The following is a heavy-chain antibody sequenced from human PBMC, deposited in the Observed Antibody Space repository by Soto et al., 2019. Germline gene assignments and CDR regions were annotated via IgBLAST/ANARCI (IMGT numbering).Heavy chain of an antibody. D-gene: IGHD3-10*01. V-gene: IGHV1-69*13. Sequence: ASVKVSFKASGGTFSSYAISWVRQAPGQGLEWMGGIIPIFGTANYAQKFQGRVTITADESTSTAYMELSSLRAEDTAVYYCAKDNFTDRVYYYGSGSYKCWGQGTLVTVSS. CDR1: GGTFSSYA. CDR3: AKDNFTDRVYYYGSGSYKC. CDR2: IIPIFGTA. J-gene: IGHJ1*01.